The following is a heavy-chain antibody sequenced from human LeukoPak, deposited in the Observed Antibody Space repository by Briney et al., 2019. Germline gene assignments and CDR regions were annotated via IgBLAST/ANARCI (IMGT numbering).Heavy chain of an antibody. Sequence: PGRSLRLSCAASGFTFSSYAMHWVRQAPGKGLEWVADISYDGSNKYYADSVKGRFTISRDNSKDTLYLQMNSLRAEDTAVYYCASSQQTFDYWGQGTLVTVSS. CDR1: GFTFSSYA. CDR3: ASSQQTFDY. V-gene: IGHV3-30*04. CDR2: ISYDGSNK. J-gene: IGHJ4*02. D-gene: IGHD1/OR15-1a*01.